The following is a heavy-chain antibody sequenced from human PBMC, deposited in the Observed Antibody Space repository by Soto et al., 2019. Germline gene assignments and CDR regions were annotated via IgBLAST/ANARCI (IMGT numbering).Heavy chain of an antibody. Sequence: SETLSLTCTVSDDSISSGGYYWSWIRQPPGKGLEWIGYIYYSGSTYYNPSLKSRVTISVDTSKNQFSLKLSSVTAADTAVYYCARVGGFGATTIDYWGQGTLVTVSS. D-gene: IGHD3-10*01. V-gene: IGHV4-30-4*08. CDR3: ARVGGFGATTIDY. CDR1: DDSISSGGYY. CDR2: IYYSGST. J-gene: IGHJ4*02.